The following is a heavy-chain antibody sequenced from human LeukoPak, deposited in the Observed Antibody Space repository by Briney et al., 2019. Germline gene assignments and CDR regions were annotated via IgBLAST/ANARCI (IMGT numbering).Heavy chain of an antibody. Sequence: SETLSLTCGVSGYSISGGYYWGWIRQSPGKGLEWIATIFHTGSIYHNPSLKSRVILSVDTSKNQFSLILTSVTAADTAVYYCVRMGVSYYYDSSTCYPVAFDVWGQGTMVTVSS. CDR1: GYSISGGYY. J-gene: IGHJ3*01. CDR2: IFHTGSI. D-gene: IGHD3-22*01. V-gene: IGHV4-38-2*01. CDR3: VRMGVSYYYDSSTCYPVAFDV.